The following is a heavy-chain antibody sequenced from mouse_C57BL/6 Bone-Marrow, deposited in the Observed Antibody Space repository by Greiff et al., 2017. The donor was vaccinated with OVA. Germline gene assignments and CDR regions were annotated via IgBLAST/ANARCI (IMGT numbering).Heavy chain of an antibody. CDR2: ISSGGSYT. CDR1: GFTFSSYG. V-gene: IGHV5-6*02. CDR3: ARRSYGNSAWFAY. D-gene: IGHD2-1*01. Sequence: EVMLVESGGDLVKPGGSLKLSCAASGFTFSSYGMSWVRQTPDKRLEWVATISSGGSYTYYPDSVKGRFPISRDNAKNTLYLQMSSLKSEATAMYYCARRSYGNSAWFAYWGQGTLVTVAA. J-gene: IGHJ3*01.